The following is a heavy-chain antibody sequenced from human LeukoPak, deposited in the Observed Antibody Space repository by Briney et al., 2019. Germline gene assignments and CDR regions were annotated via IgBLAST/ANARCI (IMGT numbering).Heavy chain of an antibody. CDR2: IYHSGST. D-gene: IGHD6-6*01. CDR3: ATTYSSFPGGPKVY. V-gene: IGHV4-30-2*01. J-gene: IGHJ4*02. Sequence: SQTLSLTCAVSGGSISSGGYSWSWIRQPPGKGLEWIGYIYHSGSTYYNPSLKSRVTISVDTSKNQFSLKLSSVTAADTAVYYCATTYSSFPGGPKVYWGQGTLVTVSS. CDR1: GGSISSGGYS.